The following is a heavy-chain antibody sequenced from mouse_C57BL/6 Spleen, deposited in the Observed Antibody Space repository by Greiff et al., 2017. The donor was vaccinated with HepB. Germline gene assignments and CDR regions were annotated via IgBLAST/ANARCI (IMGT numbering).Heavy chain of an antibody. CDR3: ARGEKSPHYFDY. CDR1: GYTFTSYW. D-gene: IGHD1-3*01. CDR2: IYPGSGST. J-gene: IGHJ2*01. V-gene: IGHV1-55*01. Sequence: QVQLQQPGAELVKPGASVKMSCKASGYTFTSYWITWVKQRPGQGLEWIGDIYPGSGSTNYNEKFKSKATLTVDTSSSTAYMQLSSLTSEDSAVYYCARGEKSPHYFDYWGQGTTLTVSS.